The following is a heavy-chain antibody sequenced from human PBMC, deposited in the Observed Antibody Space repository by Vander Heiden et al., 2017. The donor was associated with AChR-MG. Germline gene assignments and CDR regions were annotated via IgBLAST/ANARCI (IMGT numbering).Heavy chain of an antibody. J-gene: IGHJ4*02. V-gene: IGHV3-23*01. D-gene: IGHD6-19*01. Sequence: EVQLLESGGGLVQSGGSLRLSCAGSGFDFSTYAMSWVRQAPGKGLEWVSVRTGRAGLTYYADSVKGRFRISRDNSKKTVDLQMNSLRVEDTGIYYCAKDLEGGTGWYGLDDWGQGTLVTVSS. CDR3: AKDLEGGTGWYGLDD. CDR2: RTGRAGLT. CDR1: GFDFSTYA.